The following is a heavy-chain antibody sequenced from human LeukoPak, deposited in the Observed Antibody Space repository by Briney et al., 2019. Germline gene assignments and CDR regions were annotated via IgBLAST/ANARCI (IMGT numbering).Heavy chain of an antibody. D-gene: IGHD3-3*01. Sequence: PGGSLRLSCAASGFTFSSYGMHWVRQAPGKGLEWVAFIRYDGSNKYYADSVKGRFTISRDNSKNTLYLQMNSLRAEDTAVYYCAKGYYDLWSGYLPFDYWGQGTLVTVSS. J-gene: IGHJ4*02. CDR3: AKGYYDLWSGYLPFDY. CDR1: GFTFSSYG. CDR2: IRYDGSNK. V-gene: IGHV3-30*02.